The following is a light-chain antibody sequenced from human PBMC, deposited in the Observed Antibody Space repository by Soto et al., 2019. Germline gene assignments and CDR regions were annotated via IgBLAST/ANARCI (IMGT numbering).Light chain of an antibody. CDR2: DAS. V-gene: IGKV3-11*01. J-gene: IGKJ4*02. CDR1: QSVSIY. CDR3: QHRDYWLT. Sequence: EIVLTQSPGTLSLSPGDRATLSCRASQSVSIYLAWYQQKPGQAPRLLIYDASNRVTGIPGRFSGSGSGTGFTLTISIVEPEDFAVYYCQHRDYWLTFGGGTKLEIK.